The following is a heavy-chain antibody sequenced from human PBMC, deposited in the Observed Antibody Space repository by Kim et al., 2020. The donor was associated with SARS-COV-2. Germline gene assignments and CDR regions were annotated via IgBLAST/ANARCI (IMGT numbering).Heavy chain of an antibody. CDR3: AKGKSVIGWFDP. Sequence: YNADSVKGRFTISRDNSKTTLYLQMNSLRAEATAVYYCAKGKSVIGWFDPWGQGTLVTVSS. V-gene: IGHV3-23*03. J-gene: IGHJ5*02.